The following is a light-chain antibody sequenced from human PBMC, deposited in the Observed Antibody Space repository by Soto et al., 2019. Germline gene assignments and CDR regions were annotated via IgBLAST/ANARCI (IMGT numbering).Light chain of an antibody. J-gene: IGKJ4*01. V-gene: IGKV1-12*01. CDR3: QQADTFPLS. Sequence: DIQMTPSPSSVSASVGDRVTITCRAIQGISSWLAWYQQKPGKAPNLLIYAASSLQSGVPLRFSGSGSGTDFTLTISSLQPEEYAAYYGQQADTFPLSCGGGTKVEIK. CDR1: QGISSW. CDR2: AAS.